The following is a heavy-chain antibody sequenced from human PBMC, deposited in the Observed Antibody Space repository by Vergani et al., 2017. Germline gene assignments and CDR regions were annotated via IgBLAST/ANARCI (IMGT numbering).Heavy chain of an antibody. J-gene: IGHJ6*02. V-gene: IGHV5-51*01. D-gene: IGHD1-20*01. Sequence: EVQLVQSGAEVKKPGESLKISCKGSGYSFTSYWIGWVRQLPGKGLEWMGIIYPGDSDTRYSPSFQGQVTISADKSISTAYLQWSSLKASDTAMYYCARWRELTGRDYYGMDVWGQGTTVTVSS. CDR2: IYPGDSDT. CDR1: GYSFTSYW. CDR3: ARWRELTGRDYYGMDV.